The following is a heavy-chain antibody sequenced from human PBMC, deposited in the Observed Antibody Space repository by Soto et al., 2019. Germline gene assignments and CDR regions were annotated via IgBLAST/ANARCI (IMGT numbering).Heavy chain of an antibody. V-gene: IGHV4-59*01. Sequence: ASETLSLTCTVSGGSISSYYWSWIRQPPGKGLEWIGYIYYSGSTNYNPSLKSRVTISVDTSKNQFSLKLSSVTAADTAVYYCARVAARRYYFDYWGQGTLVTVSS. CDR1: GGSISSYY. J-gene: IGHJ4*02. CDR3: ARVAARRYYFDY. D-gene: IGHD6-6*01. CDR2: IYYSGST.